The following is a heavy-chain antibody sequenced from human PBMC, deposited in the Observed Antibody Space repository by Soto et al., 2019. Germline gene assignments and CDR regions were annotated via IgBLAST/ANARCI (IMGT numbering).Heavy chain of an antibody. D-gene: IGHD6-13*01. CDR3: ARDNGIAGSFDP. Sequence: GGSLRLSCAASGFTFSTYSMNWARQAPGKGLEWIAYITSSSSTIFYADSVKGRFTISRDNAKNSLYLQMNSLRDEDTSVYYCARDNGIAGSFDPWGQGTLVTVSS. J-gene: IGHJ5*02. CDR1: GFTFSTYS. V-gene: IGHV3-48*02. CDR2: ITSSSSTI.